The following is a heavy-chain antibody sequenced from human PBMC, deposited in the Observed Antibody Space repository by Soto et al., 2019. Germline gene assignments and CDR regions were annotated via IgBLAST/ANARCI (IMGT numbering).Heavy chain of an antibody. V-gene: IGHV4-34*01. CDR1: GGSFSGYY. D-gene: IGHD6-6*01. CDR3: ARVARVAARKYFDY. CDR2: INHSGST. Sequence: LSLTCAVYGGSFSGYYWSWIRQPPGKGLEWIGEINHSGSTNYNPSLKSRVTISVDTSKNQFSLKLSSVTAADTAVYYCARVARVAARKYFDYWGQGTLVTASS. J-gene: IGHJ4*02.